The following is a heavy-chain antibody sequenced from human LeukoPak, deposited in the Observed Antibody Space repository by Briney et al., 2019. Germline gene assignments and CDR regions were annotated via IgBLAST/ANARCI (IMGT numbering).Heavy chain of an antibody. Sequence: GGSLRLSCAASGFTFSYFDMHWGRQAPGKGLEWVAVILYDGSNKYYADSVKGRFAISRDNSKNTLYLQMNSLRPEDTAIYYCVKGRTDLDYWGQGTLVTVSS. CDR1: GFTFSYFD. V-gene: IGHV3-30*18. CDR2: ILYDGSNK. J-gene: IGHJ4*02. CDR3: VKGRTDLDY.